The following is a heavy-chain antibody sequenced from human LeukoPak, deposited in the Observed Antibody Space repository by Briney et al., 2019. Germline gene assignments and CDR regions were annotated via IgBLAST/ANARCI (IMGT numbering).Heavy chain of an antibody. V-gene: IGHV3-7*01. Sequence: GGSLRLSCAASGFTFSTYWMTWVRQAPGKGLEWVANINQGGSESYYVDSVKGRFTISRDNAESSLYLQLSSLGAEDTAVYYCAELGITMIGGVWGKGTTVTISS. CDR3: AELGITMIGGV. J-gene: IGHJ6*04. D-gene: IGHD3-10*02. CDR2: INQGGSES. CDR1: GFTFSTYW.